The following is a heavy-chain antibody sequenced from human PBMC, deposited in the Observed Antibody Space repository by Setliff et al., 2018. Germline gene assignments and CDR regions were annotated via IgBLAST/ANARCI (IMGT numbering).Heavy chain of an antibody. CDR3: ARGRDPAYYYDSGGYYWDY. D-gene: IGHD3-22*01. CDR2: FNPNSGDT. J-gene: IGHJ4*02. Sequence: ASVKVSCKASGYIFTGYYIHWVRQAPGQGLEWMGRFNPNSGDTNSAQKFQGRVTMTRDTSISTAYMELSRLKYDDTAVYYCARGRDPAYYYDSGGYYWDYWGQGTLVTVSS. V-gene: IGHV1-2*06. CDR1: GYIFTGYY.